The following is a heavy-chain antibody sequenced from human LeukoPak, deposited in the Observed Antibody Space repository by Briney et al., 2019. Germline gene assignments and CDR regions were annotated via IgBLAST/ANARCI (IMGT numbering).Heavy chain of an antibody. Sequence: SVKVSCKASGGTFSSYAISWVRQAPGQGLEWVGGIIPIFGTANYAQKFQGRVTITTDESTSTAYMELSSLRSEDTAVYYCARAPITMVRGVALYYFDYWGQGTLVTVSS. J-gene: IGHJ4*02. CDR1: GGTFSSYA. V-gene: IGHV1-69*05. CDR2: IIPIFGTA. CDR3: ARAPITMVRGVALYYFDY. D-gene: IGHD3-10*01.